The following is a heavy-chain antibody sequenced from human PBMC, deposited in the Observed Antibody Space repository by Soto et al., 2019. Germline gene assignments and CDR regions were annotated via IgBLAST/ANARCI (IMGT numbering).Heavy chain of an antibody. V-gene: IGHV3-74*01. CDR2: INSDGSST. Sequence: GGSLRLSCAASGFPFSSYGMHWVRQAPGKGLVWVSRINSDGSSTSYADSVKGRFTISRDNAKNTLYLQMNSLRAEDTAVYYCARDSPLVVAATPNYYYGMDVWGQGTTVTVSS. CDR1: GFPFSSYG. D-gene: IGHD2-15*01. CDR3: ARDSPLVVAATPNYYYGMDV. J-gene: IGHJ6*02.